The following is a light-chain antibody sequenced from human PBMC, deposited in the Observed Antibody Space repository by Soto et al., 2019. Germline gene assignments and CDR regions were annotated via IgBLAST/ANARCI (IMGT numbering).Light chain of an antibody. CDR1: QNVGSS. CDR3: QQRSNWRT. Sequence: EIVLTQSPASLSLSPGERATLSCRASQNVGSSLAWYQQKPGQAPRFLMYDASNRATGIPARFSGSGSGTDLTLTISSLEPEDFAVYFCQQRSNWRTFGQGTKVDI. CDR2: DAS. J-gene: IGKJ1*01. V-gene: IGKV3-11*01.